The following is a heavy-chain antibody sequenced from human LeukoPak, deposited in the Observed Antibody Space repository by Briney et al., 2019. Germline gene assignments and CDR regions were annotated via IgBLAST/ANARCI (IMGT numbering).Heavy chain of an antibody. CDR2: ISAYNGNT. D-gene: IGHD6-6*01. Sequence: ASVKVSCKASGYTLTSYGISWVRQAPGQGLEWMGWISAYNGNTNYAQKLQGRVTMTTDTSTSTAYMELRSLRSDDTAVYYCARDIGYSSSSWYFDYWGQGTLVTVSS. CDR3: ARDIGYSSSSWYFDY. J-gene: IGHJ4*02. V-gene: IGHV1-18*01. CDR1: GYTLTSYG.